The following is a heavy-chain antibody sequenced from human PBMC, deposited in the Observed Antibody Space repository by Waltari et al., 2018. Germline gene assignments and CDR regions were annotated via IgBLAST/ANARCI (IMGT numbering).Heavy chain of an antibody. Sequence: SVKVSCKASGYTFTSYAMHWVRQAPGQRLEWMGWINAGNGNTKYSQKFQGRVTITRDTSASTAYMELSSLRSEDTAVYYCARDGYYDFWSGYYPFDYWGQGTLVTVSS. CDR3: ARDGYYDFWSGYYPFDY. V-gene: IGHV1-3*01. J-gene: IGHJ4*02. CDR1: GYTFTSYA. D-gene: IGHD3-3*01. CDR2: INAGNGNT.